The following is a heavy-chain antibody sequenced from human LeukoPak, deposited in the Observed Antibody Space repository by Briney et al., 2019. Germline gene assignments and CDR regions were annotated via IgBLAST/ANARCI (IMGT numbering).Heavy chain of an antibody. CDR2: IYPGDSDT. V-gene: IGHV5-51*01. J-gene: IGHJ4*02. D-gene: IGHD3-22*01. CDR3: ARQFGYFDSSGLFDY. CDR1: GYSFTSYW. Sequence: GESLKISCKGSGYSFTSYWIGWVRQMPGKGLEWTGIIYPGDSDTTYSPSFQGQVTISADKSISTAYLQWSSLKASDTAIYYCARQFGYFDSSGLFDYWGQGTLVTVSS.